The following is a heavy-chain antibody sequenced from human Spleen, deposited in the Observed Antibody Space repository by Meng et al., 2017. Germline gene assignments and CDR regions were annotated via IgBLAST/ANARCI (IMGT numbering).Heavy chain of an antibody. Sequence: GESLKISCAASGFTVSHNYMSWVRQAPGKGLEWVSYISTSGSTIYYADSVKGRFTISRDNAKNSLYLQMNSLRAEDTAVYYCARATSLYYYGSGSYYNDYWGQGTLVTVSS. CDR3: ARATSLYYYGSGSYYNDY. V-gene: IGHV3-11*04. J-gene: IGHJ4*02. CDR2: ISTSGSTI. CDR1: GFTVSHNY. D-gene: IGHD3-10*01.